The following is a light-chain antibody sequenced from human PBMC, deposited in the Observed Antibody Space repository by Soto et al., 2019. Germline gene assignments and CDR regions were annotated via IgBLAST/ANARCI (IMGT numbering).Light chain of an antibody. CDR3: QKYDNSPIT. J-gene: IGKJ5*01. Sequence: ELVLTQSPGILSLSPGESASLSCGASQSISSSFLAWYQQKPGQAPRLLIYGESSRATGIPARLSGTGSETDLNLTISSLEPEDFAVYYCQKYDNSPITCGQGTRLEIK. CDR1: QSISSSF. CDR2: GES. V-gene: IGKV3-20*01.